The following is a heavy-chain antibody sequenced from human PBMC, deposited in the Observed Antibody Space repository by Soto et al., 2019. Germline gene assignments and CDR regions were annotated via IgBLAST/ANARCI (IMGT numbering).Heavy chain of an antibody. CDR1: GGSISSYY. CDR3: ARHEGWEHTFGY. J-gene: IGHJ4*02. Sequence: SETLSLTCTVSGGSISSYYWSWIRQPPGKGLGWIGSIYYSGSTNYNPSLKSRVTISVDTSKNQFSLKLSSVTAADTAVYYCARHEGWEHTFGYWGQGTLVTVSS. CDR2: IYYSGST. D-gene: IGHD1-26*01. V-gene: IGHV4-59*08.